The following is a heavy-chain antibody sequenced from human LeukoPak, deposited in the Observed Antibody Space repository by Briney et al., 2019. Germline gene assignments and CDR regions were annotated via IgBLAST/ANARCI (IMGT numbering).Heavy chain of an antibody. CDR3: ARFYDSSGYYWSDY. V-gene: IGHV1-18*01. D-gene: IGHD3-22*01. J-gene: IGHJ4*02. Sequence: GASVKLSCQVSGYTLTSYGISWVRQAAGHWLGWVGWIRAYNGNTTYAQKLQGRVTMTTDTSTSTAYMELRSLRSDDTAVYYCARFYDSSGYYWSDYWGQGTLVTVSS. CDR1: GYTLTSYG. CDR2: IRAYNGNT.